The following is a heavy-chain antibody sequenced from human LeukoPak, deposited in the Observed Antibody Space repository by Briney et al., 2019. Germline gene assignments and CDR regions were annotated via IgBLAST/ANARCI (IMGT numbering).Heavy chain of an antibody. CDR2: ISSSGTTI. J-gene: IGHJ4*02. CDR1: GFNFSDYY. Sequence: PGGSLRLSCAASGFNFSDYYISWVRQPPGKGLEWVSYISSSGTTIYYADSVRGRFTVSRDNAKNSLYLQMDSLSAEDTAVYYCASLRGVNRWGQGTPVTVSS. CDR3: ASLRGVNR. V-gene: IGHV3-11*01. D-gene: IGHD3-10*01.